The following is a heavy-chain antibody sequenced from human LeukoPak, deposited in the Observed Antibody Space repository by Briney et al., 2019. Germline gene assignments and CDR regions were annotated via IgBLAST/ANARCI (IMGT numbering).Heavy chain of an antibody. J-gene: IGHJ4*02. CDR1: GLTFSSYA. Sequence: GGSLRLSCAASGLTFSSYAMSWVRQAPGKGLEWVSAISGSGGSTYYADSVKGRFTISRDNSKNTLYLQMNSLRAEDTAVYYCAKDSDAAGYYYFDYWGQGTLVTVSS. D-gene: IGHD3-9*01. V-gene: IGHV3-23*01. CDR3: AKDSDAAGYYYFDY. CDR2: ISGSGGST.